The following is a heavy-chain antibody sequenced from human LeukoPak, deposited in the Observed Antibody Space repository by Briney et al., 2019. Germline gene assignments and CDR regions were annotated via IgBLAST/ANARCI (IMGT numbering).Heavy chain of an antibody. D-gene: IGHD4-17*01. CDR1: GGSISSYY. CDR3: ARQVTTVTAGDWFDP. J-gene: IGHJ5*02. CDR2: IYYSGST. V-gene: IGHV4-59*01. Sequence: PSETLSLTCTVSGGSISSYYWSWIRQPPGKGLEWIGYIYYSGSTNYNPSLKSLVTISEYTSKNQFSLKLSSVTAAATAVYYCARQVTTVTAGDWFDPWGQGTLVTVSS.